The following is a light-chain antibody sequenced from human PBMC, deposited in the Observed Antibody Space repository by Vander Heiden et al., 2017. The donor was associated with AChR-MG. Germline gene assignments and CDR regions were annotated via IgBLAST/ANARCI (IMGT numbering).Light chain of an antibody. CDR3: QQVNSYPLIT. J-gene: IGKJ5*01. Sequence: DVQLTQSPSLLSASVGDRVTITCRASQDIGSYLAWYQQKPGKAPKLLIYAASTLQSGVPSRFSGSGSVTEFTLTISSLQPEDFASYFCQQVNSYPLITLGQGTRLEIK. CDR1: QDIGSY. V-gene: IGKV1-9*01. CDR2: AAS.